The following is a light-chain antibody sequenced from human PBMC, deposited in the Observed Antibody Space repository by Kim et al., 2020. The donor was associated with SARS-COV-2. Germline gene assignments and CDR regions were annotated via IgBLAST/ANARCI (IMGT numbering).Light chain of an antibody. CDR1: QSISSSY. V-gene: IGKV3-20*01. CDR3: QYYTSSFT. Sequence: PGERATLSCRASQSISSSYLAWYQHKPGQAPKLLIYAASSRATGIPDRFSGSVSGTDFTLTISRLEPEDFAVYYCQYYTSSFTFGGGTKVDIK. CDR2: AAS. J-gene: IGKJ4*01.